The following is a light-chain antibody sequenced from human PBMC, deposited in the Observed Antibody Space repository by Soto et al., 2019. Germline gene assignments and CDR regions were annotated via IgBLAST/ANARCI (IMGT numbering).Light chain of an antibody. CDR1: SSDVGGYKY. J-gene: IGLJ3*02. CDR2: EVS. CDR3: SSYTSSSTWV. V-gene: IGLV2-14*01. Sequence: QSVLTQPASVSGSPGQSITISCTGTSSDVGGYKYVSWYQQHPDKAPKLMLYEVSNRPSGVSNRFSGSKSGNTAFLTISGLQAEDEADYYCSSYTSSSTWVFGGGTELTVL.